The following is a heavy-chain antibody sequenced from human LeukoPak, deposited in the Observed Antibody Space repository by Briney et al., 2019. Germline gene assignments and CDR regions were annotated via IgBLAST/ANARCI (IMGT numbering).Heavy chain of an antibody. Sequence: SETLSLTCTVSGGSISSYYWSWIRQPPGKGLEWIGYIYYSGSTNYNPSLKSRVTISVDTSKNQFSLILSSVTAADTAVYYCAKDLFSGSRPGDGLFDPWGQGTLVTVSS. CDR1: GGSISSYY. CDR2: IYYSGST. CDR3: AKDLFSGSRPGDGLFDP. D-gene: IGHD1-26*01. V-gene: IGHV4-59*12. J-gene: IGHJ5*02.